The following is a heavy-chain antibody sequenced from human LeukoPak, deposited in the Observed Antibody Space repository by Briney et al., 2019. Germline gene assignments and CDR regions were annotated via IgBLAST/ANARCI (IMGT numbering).Heavy chain of an antibody. CDR1: GFTFDDYY. CDR2: ICDSGRTI. CDR3: AKMGGHFYDSSTYDPDWFDH. V-gene: IGHV3-11*01. D-gene: IGHD3-22*01. Sequence: GGSLRLSCAASGFTFDDYYMSWIRQAPGKGLEWVSYICDSGRTIYYADSVKGRFTISRDNAKNSVYLQMNNLRAEDTAVYYCAKMGGHFYDSSTYDPDWFDHWGQGILVTVSS. J-gene: IGHJ5*02.